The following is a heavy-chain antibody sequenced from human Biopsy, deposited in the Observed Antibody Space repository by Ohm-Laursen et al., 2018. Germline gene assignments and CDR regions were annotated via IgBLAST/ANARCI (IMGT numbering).Heavy chain of an antibody. CDR1: GVTFNSYA. V-gene: IGHV1-69*06. D-gene: IGHD4-17*01. CDR2: DMPIFGTA. Sequence: SSVKVSCKLSGVTFNSYAISWVRQAPGQGLEWMGGDMPIFGTANYAQKFQGRVTITADKSTSTDHLDLSSLGSEDTAVYYCATRVTPVTTLYYYAMDVWGQGTTVTVSS. CDR3: ATRVTPVTTLYYYAMDV. J-gene: IGHJ6*02.